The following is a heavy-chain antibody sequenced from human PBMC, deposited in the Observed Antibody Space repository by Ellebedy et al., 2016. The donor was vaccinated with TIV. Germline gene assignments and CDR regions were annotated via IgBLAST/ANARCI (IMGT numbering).Heavy chain of an antibody. J-gene: IGHJ3*02. CDR3: ARSWPHVYGEYVDAFDI. CDR2: IKQDGSEK. CDR1: GFSISNYW. V-gene: IGHV3-7*03. D-gene: IGHD4/OR15-4a*01. Sequence: GESLKISCAASGFSISNYWMSWVRQAPGEGLEWVANIKQDGSEKYYVDSVNGRFTVSRDNAKNSLYLYMSSLRVDDTAVYFCARSWPHVYGEYVDAFDIWGQGTTVSVS.